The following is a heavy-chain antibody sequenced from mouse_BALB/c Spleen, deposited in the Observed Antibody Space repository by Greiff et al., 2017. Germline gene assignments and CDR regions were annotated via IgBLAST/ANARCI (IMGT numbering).Heavy chain of an antibody. J-gene: IGHJ2*01. CDR2: IYPGNSDT. V-gene: IGHV1-5*01. CDR1: GYSFTSYW. D-gene: IGHD2-4*01. Sequence: VQLQQSGTVLARPGASVKMSCKASGYSFTSYWMHWVKQRPGQGLEWIGAIYPGNSDTSYNQKFKGKAKLTAVTSASTAYMELSSLTNEDSAVYYCTRGVDYLFDYWGQGTTLTVSS. CDR3: TRGVDYLFDY.